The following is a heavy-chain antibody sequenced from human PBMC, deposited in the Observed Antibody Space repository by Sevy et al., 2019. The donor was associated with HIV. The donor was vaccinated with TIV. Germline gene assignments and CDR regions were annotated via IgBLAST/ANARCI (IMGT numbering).Heavy chain of an antibody. CDR2: MNPNSGNT. CDR1: GYTFTSYD. Sequence: ASVKVSCKASGYTFTSYDINWVRQATGQGLEWMGWMNPNSGNTGSAQKFQGRVTMTRNTSISTAYMELSSLRSEDTAVYFCARAGSGWYDHYFDPWGQGTLVTVSS. CDR3: ARAGSGWYDHYFDP. D-gene: IGHD6-19*01. V-gene: IGHV1-8*01. J-gene: IGHJ4*02.